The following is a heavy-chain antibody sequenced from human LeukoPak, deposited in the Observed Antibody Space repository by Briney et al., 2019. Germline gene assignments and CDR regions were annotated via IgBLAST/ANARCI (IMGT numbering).Heavy chain of an antibody. CDR3: ARNINEFVTSWQGFDY. CDR1: GFAFNTYA. V-gene: IGHV3-21*04. D-gene: IGHD3-16*01. CDR2: IRSSSTDI. J-gene: IGHJ4*02. Sequence: GGSLRLSCVASGFAFNTYAMSWVRQAPGKGLEWVSSIRSSSTDIYYAGSVKGRFTISRDNSKSTLYLQMNSLSAEDTAIYYCARNINEFVTSWQGFDYWGQGTLVTVSS.